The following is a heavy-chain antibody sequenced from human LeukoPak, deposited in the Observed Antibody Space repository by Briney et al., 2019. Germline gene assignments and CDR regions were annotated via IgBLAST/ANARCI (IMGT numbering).Heavy chain of an antibody. V-gene: IGHV3-33*01. CDR3: ARDPYSSGRGYYGMDV. D-gene: IGHD6-25*01. CDR2: YYGLNK. J-gene: IGHJ6*04. Sequence: YYGLNKYYAASVKARFTISRDNSKNTLYLQMNSLRAEDTAVYSCARDPYSSGRGYYGMDVWGKGTTVTVSS.